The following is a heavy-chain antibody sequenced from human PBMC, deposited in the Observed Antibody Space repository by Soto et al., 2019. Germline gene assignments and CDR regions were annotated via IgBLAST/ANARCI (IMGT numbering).Heavy chain of an antibody. D-gene: IGHD6-19*01. V-gene: IGHV3-23*01. CDR3: ARLEGIAVAVYYMDV. Sequence: GGSLRLSCAASGFTFSSYAMSWVRQAPGKGLEWVSAISGSGGSTYYADSVKGRFTISRDNSKNTLYLQMYSLRAEDTAVYYCARLEGIAVAVYYMDVWGKGTTVTVSS. J-gene: IGHJ6*03. CDR2: ISGSGGST. CDR1: GFTFSSYA.